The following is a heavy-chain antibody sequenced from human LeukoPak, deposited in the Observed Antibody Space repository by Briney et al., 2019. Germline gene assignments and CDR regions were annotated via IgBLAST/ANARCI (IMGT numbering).Heavy chain of an antibody. CDR3: ARDTGSGSYSSDS. V-gene: IGHV1-2*02. CDR2: INPNSGGT. D-gene: IGHD3-10*01. CDR1: GYTFTGYY. J-gene: IGHJ5*01. Sequence: ASVKVSCKASGYTFTGYYMHWVRQAPGQGLEWMGWINPNSGGTNYAQKFQGRVTMTRDTSISTAYMELSRLRSDGTAVYYCARDTGSGSYSSDSWGQGTLVTVSS.